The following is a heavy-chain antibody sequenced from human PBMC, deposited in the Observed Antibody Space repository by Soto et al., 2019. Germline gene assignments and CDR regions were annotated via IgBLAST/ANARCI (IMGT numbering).Heavy chain of an antibody. Sequence: SETLSLTCAVYGGSFSGYYWGWIRQPPGKGLEXIGEIXXSXSXXXNXXXXSRVTISVDTSKNQFSLKLSSVTAADPAVYYCAIPGLSTPRAFDYWGQGTLVTVSS. CDR1: GGSFSGYY. J-gene: IGHJ4*02. CDR3: AIPGLSTPRAFDY. CDR2: IXXSXSX. V-gene: IGHV4-34*01. D-gene: IGHD1-1*01.